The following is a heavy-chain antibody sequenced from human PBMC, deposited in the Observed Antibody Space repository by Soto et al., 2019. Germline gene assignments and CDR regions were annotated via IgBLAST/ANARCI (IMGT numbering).Heavy chain of an antibody. CDR1: GASIAGGSYY. CDR3: VRDQYSGYDFAL. D-gene: IGHD5-12*01. CDR2: IPSRGRP. J-gene: IGHJ5*02. Sequence: SETLSLTCSVSGASIAGGSYYWSWVRQPPGKGLEWIGYIPSRGRPFYNPSLTSRGTISADSSKNQLSLQLTSVTAADTAVYYCVRDQYSGYDFALWGQGILVTVSS. V-gene: IGHV4-30-4*01.